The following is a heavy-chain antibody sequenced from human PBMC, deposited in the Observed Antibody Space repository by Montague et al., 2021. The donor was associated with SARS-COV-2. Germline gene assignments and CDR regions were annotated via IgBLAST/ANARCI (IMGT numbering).Heavy chain of an antibody. CDR2: VSYRGST. D-gene: IGHD3-10*01. V-gene: IGHV4-59*01. CDR1: GGSMSSYH. Sequence: SETLSLTCSVSGGSMSSYHWVWIRQPPGKGLEWIGYVSYRGSTXXXLSLTSRVTISLDTSKNRFSLRVTSVTAADTAVYYCARDVRYYYDQWGQGILVTVSS. CDR3: ARDVRYYYDQ. J-gene: IGHJ4*02.